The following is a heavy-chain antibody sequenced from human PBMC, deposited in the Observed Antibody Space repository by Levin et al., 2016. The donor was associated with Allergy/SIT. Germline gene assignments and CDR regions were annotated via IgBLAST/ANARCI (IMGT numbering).Heavy chain of an antibody. D-gene: IGHD2-15*01. V-gene: IGHV1-69*05. CDR2: IIPIFGTA. J-gene: IGHJ6*02. CDR3: ARVRRYYCSGGSCSRYYYYGMDV. CDR1: GGTFSSYA. Sequence: SVKVSCKASGGTFSSYAISWVRQAPGQGLEWMGGIIPIFGTANYAQKLQGRVTMTTDTSTSTAYMELSSLRSEDTAVYYCARVRRYYCSGGSCSRYYYYGMDVWGQGTTVTVSS.